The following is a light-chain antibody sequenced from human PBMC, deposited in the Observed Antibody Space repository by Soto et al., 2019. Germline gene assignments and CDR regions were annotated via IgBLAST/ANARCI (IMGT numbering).Light chain of an antibody. CDR3: HQYGSSPLT. Sequence: EIVLTHSPDTLSLSPGERAILTCRASQSVTSSYLAWYQQKPGQAPRLLMYGASSRATGIPDRFSGSGSGTDFTLTISRLEPEDFAMYYCHQYGSSPLTFGPGTKVDIK. J-gene: IGKJ3*01. V-gene: IGKV3-20*01. CDR1: QSVTSSY. CDR2: GAS.